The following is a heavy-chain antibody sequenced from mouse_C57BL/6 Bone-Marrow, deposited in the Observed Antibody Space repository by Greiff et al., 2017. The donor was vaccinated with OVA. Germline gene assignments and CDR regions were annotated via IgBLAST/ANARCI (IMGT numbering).Heavy chain of an antibody. J-gene: IGHJ4*01. CDR1: GYTFTSYW. D-gene: IGHD2-3*01. Sequence: VQLKQPGAELVKPGASVKMSCKASGYTFTSYWMHWVKQRPGQGLEWIGAIYPGNSDTSYNQKFKGKAKLTAVTSASTAYMELSSLTNEDSAVYYCTRDVGWLLRRAMDYWGQGTSVTVSS. CDR2: IYPGNSDT. V-gene: IGHV1-5*01. CDR3: TRDVGWLLRRAMDY.